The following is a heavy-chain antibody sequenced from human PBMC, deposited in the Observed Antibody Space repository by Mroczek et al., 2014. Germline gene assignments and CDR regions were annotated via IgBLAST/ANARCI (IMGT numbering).Heavy chain of an antibody. Sequence: QVQLQESGPGLVKPSQTLSLTCTVSGGSISSGSYYWSWIRQPAGKGLEWIGRIYTSGSTNYNPSLKSRVTMSVDTSKNQFSLKLSSVTAADTAVYYCAREVVVVPAAMTYYFDYWGQGTLVTVSS. V-gene: IGHV4-61*02. CDR3: AREVVVVPAAMTYYFDY. D-gene: IGHD2-2*01. CDR2: IYTSGST. J-gene: IGHJ4*02. CDR1: GGSISSGSYY.